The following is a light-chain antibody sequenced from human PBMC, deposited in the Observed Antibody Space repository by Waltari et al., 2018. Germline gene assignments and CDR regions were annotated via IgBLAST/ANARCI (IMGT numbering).Light chain of an antibody. CDR1: QSISSG. CDR2: KAS. J-gene: IGKJ1*01. V-gene: IGKV1-5*03. Sequence: DIQMTQSPSTLSASVGDRVPLTCRASQSISSGLAWYQQKPGKAPRLLIYKASSIESGIPERFSGSGSGTEFTLTISSLEPEDFATYYCQQYNSYPWTFGQGTKVEIK. CDR3: QQYNSYPWT.